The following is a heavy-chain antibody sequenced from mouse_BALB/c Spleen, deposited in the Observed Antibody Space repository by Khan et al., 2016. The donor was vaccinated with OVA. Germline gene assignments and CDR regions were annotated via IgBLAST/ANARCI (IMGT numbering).Heavy chain of an antibody. V-gene: IGHV3-2*02. CDR3: ARVGYYGYAMDY. CDR2: ISYSGST. D-gene: IGHD1-1*01. CDR1: GYSITSDYA. J-gene: IGHJ4*01. Sequence: VQLKQSGPGLVKPSQSLSLTCTVTGYSITSDYAWNWIRQFPGNKLEWMGYISYSGSTSYNPSLKSRISITRDTSKNQFFLQLNSVTTEDTATYYCARVGYYGYAMDYWGQGTSVTVSS.